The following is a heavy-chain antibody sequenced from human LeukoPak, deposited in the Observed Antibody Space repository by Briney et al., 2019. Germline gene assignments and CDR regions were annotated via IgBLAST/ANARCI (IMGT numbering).Heavy chain of an antibody. CDR1: GYTFTSYD. J-gene: IGHJ4*02. V-gene: IGHV1-8*01. CDR2: MNPNSGNT. Sequence: ASVKVSCKASGYTFTSYDINWVRQATGQGLEWMGWMNPNSGNTGYAQKFQGRVTMTRNTSISTAYMELSSLKASDTAMYYCARHAFHNDNSDYYFAHWGQGTLVTVSS. D-gene: IGHD3-22*01. CDR3: ARHAFHNDNSDYYFAH.